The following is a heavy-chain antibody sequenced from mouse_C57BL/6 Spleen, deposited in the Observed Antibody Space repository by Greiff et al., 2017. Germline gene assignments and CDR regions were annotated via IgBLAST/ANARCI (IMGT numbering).Heavy chain of an antibody. J-gene: IGHJ2*01. CDR3: ARSLTGTYFDD. V-gene: IGHV1-9*01. Sequence: QVQLQQSGAELMKPGASVKLSCKATGYTFPSYWIEWVKQRPGHGLEWIGEILPGSGSTHYNEKFKGKATFTADTSSNTAYMHRSSLTTEDSALYYCARSLTGTYFDDWGQGTTLTVSS. CDR2: ILPGSGST. D-gene: IGHD4-1*01. CDR1: GYTFPSYW.